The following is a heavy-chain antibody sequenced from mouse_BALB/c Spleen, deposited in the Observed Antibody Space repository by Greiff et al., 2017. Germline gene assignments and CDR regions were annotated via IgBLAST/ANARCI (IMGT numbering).Heavy chain of an antibody. Sequence: QVQLKQPGAELVKPGASVKLSCKASGYTFTSYYMYWVKQRPGQGLEWIGGINPSNGGTNFNEKFKSKATLTVDKSSSTAYMQLSSLTSEDSAVYYCTRQGGTPFAYWGQGTLVTVSA. J-gene: IGHJ3*01. CDR3: TRQGGTPFAY. CDR2: INPSNGGT. CDR1: GYTFTSYY. V-gene: IGHV1S81*02. D-gene: IGHD2-14*01.